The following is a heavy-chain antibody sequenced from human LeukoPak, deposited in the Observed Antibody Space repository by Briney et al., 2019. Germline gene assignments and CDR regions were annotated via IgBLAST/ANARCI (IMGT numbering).Heavy chain of an antibody. D-gene: IGHD2-2*02. CDR2: ISSSSSTI. V-gene: IGHV3-48*04. CDR1: GFTFSSYS. Sequence: GGSLRLSCAASGFTFSSYSMNWVRQAPGKGLEWVSYISSSSSTIYYADSVKGRFTISRDNAKNSLYLQMNSLRAEDTVVYYCARDPLRGYCSSTSCYTGWFDPWGQGTLVTVSS. CDR3: ARDPLRGYCSSTSCYTGWFDP. J-gene: IGHJ5*02.